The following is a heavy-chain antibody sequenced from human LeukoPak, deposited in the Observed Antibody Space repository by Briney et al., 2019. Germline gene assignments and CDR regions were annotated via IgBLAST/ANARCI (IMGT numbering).Heavy chain of an antibody. CDR3: ARAVATIDYYYYMDV. Sequence: ASVKVSCKASGYTFTSYGISWVRQAPGQGLEWMGWISAYNGNTNYAQKLQGRVTMTTDTSTSTAYMELRSLRSDDTAVYYCARAVATIDYYYYMDVWGKGTTVTVSS. D-gene: IGHD5-12*01. J-gene: IGHJ6*03. CDR2: ISAYNGNT. CDR1: GYTFTSYG. V-gene: IGHV1-18*01.